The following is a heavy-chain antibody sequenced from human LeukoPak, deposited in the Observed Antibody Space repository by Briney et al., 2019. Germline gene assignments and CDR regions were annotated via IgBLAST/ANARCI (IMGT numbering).Heavy chain of an antibody. J-gene: IGHJ5*02. Sequence: GGSLRLSCAASGFTFDDYAMHWVRQAPGKGLEWVSLISCDGGSTYYADSVKGRFTISRDNSKNSLYLQMNSLRAEDTDLYYCAKDNRPGGERYFDWLFFDPWGPGTLVTVSS. D-gene: IGHD3-9*01. CDR3: AKDNRPGGERYFDWLFFDP. V-gene: IGHV3-43D*03. CDR1: GFTFDDYA. CDR2: ISCDGGST.